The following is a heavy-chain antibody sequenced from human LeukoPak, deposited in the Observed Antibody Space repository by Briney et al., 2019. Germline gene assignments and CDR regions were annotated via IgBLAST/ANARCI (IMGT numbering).Heavy chain of an antibody. V-gene: IGHV3-23*01. CDR1: GFTFSSYA. Sequence: GGSLRLSCAASGFTFSSYAMSWVRQAPGKGLEWVSAISGSGGRTYYADSVKGRFTISRDNSKNTLYLQMNSLRAEDTAVYYCAKGFSRLYYYGMDVWGQGTTVTVSS. CDR3: AKGFSRLYYYGMDV. CDR2: ISGSGGRT. J-gene: IGHJ6*02.